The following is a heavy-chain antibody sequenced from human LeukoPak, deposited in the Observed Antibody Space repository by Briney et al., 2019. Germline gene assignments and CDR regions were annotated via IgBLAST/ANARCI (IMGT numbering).Heavy chain of an antibody. CDR1: GATFSSYA. V-gene: IGHV1-69*01. CDR3: ASPGPKNIVVVVAAQAYGMDV. D-gene: IGHD2-15*01. CDR2: IIPIFGTA. J-gene: IGHJ6*02. Sequence: SVKVSCKASGATFSSYAISWVRQAPGQGLEWMGGIIPIFGTANYAQKFQGRVTITADESTSTAYMELSSLRSEDTAVYYCASPGPKNIVVVVAAQAYGMDVWGQGTTVTVSS.